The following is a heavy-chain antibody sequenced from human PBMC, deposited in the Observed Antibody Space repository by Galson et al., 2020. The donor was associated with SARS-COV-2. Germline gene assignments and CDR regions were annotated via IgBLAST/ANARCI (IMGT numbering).Heavy chain of an antibody. D-gene: IGHD5-12*01. V-gene: IGHV3-33*06. CDR3: AKEIWSTKYFDL. Sequence: RLSCAASGFTFSSYGMHWVRQAPGKGLEWVAVIWYDGSNKYYADSVKGRFTISRDNSKNTLYLQMNSLRAEDTAVYYCAKEIWSTKYFDLWGRGTLVTVSS. CDR1: GFTFSSYG. CDR2: IWYDGSNK. J-gene: IGHJ2*01.